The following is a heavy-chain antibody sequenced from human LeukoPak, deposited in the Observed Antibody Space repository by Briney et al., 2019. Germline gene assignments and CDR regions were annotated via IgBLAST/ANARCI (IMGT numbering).Heavy chain of an antibody. CDR3: ARGVVSGSYTPSYFDY. CDR2: ISSSSSYI. CDR1: GFTFSSYS. Sequence: GGSLRLSCAAPGFTFSSYSMNWVRQAPGKGLEWVSSISSSSSYIYYADSVKGRFTISRDNAKNSLYLQMNSLRAEDTAVYYCARGVVSGSYTPSYFDYWGQGTLVTVSS. J-gene: IGHJ4*02. V-gene: IGHV3-21*01. D-gene: IGHD1-26*01.